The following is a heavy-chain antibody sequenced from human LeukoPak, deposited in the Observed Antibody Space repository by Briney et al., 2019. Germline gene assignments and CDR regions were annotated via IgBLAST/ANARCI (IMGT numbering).Heavy chain of an antibody. J-gene: IGHJ4*02. CDR2: ISGPGTT. V-gene: IGHV3-48*03. D-gene: IGHD3-22*01. CDR3: AREFWDSSGYHPFDY. CDR1: GFTLNYYE. Sequence: GGSLRLSCAVSGFTLNYYEMNWVRQAPGKALEWVSYISGPGTTYYADSVKGRFTISRDTAKNSLYLEMNNLRVEDTAVYYCAREFWDSSGYHPFDYWGQGVMVTVSS.